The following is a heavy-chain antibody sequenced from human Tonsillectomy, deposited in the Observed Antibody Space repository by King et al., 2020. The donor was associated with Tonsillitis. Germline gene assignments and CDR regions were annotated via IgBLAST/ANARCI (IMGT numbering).Heavy chain of an antibody. V-gene: IGHV3-9*01. D-gene: IGHD3-3*01. CDR1: GFTFDNFA. J-gene: IGHJ4*02. CDR3: VKLDHYDFWSGASFDY. CDR2: ITWNSGSI. Sequence: VQLVESGGGLVQPGRSLKLSCAASGFTFDNFAMHWVRHAPGKGLEWVSGITWNSGSIVYADFVKGRFTISRDNAKNSLYLQMNSLRAEDTALYYCVKLDHYDFWSGASFDYWGQGTLVTVSS.